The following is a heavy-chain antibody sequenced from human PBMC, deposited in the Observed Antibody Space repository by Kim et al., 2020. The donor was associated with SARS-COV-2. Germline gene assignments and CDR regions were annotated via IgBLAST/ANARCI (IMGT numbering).Heavy chain of an antibody. CDR1: GFTFSSYG. V-gene: IGHV3-30*18. J-gene: IGHJ4*02. CDR2: ISYDGSNK. Sequence: GGSLRLSCAASGFTFSSYGMHWVRQAPGKGLEWVAVISYDGSNKYYADSVKGRFTISRDNSKNTLYLQMNSLRAEDTAVYYCAKEGISSGWYPGAGRAYAFDYWGQGTLVTVSS. CDR3: AKEGISSGWYPGAGRAYAFDY. D-gene: IGHD6-19*01.